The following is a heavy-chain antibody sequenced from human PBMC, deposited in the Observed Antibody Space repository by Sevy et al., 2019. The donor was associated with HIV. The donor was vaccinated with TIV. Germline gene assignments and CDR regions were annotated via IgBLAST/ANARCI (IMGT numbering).Heavy chain of an antibody. J-gene: IGHJ4*02. V-gene: IGHV3-21*01. Sequence: GGSLRLSCAASGFTFSSYSMHWVRQAPGKGLEWVSSINSISTYIYYADSVKGRFTISRDNAKNSLYLQINSLRAEDTAVYYCARGPDYYDSSGYYYQWGQGTLVTVSS. CDR2: INSISTYI. CDR1: GFTFSSYS. CDR3: ARGPDYYDSSGYYYQ. D-gene: IGHD3-22*01.